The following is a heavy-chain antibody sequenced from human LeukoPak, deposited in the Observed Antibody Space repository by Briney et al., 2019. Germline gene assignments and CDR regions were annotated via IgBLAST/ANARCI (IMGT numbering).Heavy chain of an antibody. Sequence: SETLSLTCTVSGGSISSSSYYWGWIRQPPGKGLEWIGSIYYSGSTYYNPSPKSRVTISVDTSKNQFSLKLSSVTAADTAVYYCARDRRGNYPYYFDYWGQGTLVTVSS. V-gene: IGHV4-39*07. CDR1: GGSISSSSYY. J-gene: IGHJ4*02. D-gene: IGHD1-7*01. CDR2: IYYSGST. CDR3: ARDRRGNYPYYFDY.